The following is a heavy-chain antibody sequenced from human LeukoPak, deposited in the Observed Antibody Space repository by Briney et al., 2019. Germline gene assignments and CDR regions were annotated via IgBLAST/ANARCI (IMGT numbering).Heavy chain of an antibody. Sequence: GGSLRLSCAASGFTFSSYWMSWVRQAPGKGLEWVANIKQDGSEKYYVDSVKGRFTISRDNAKNSLYLQMNSLRAEDTAVFYCARPTVVSYFDYWGQGTLVTVSS. V-gene: IGHV3-7*01. CDR1: GFTFSSYW. CDR3: ARPTVVSYFDY. CDR2: IKQDGSEK. D-gene: IGHD4-17*01. J-gene: IGHJ4*02.